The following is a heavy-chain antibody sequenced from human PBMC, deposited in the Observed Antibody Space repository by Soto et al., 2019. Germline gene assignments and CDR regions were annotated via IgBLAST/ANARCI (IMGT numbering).Heavy chain of an antibody. J-gene: IGHJ6*02. CDR1: GFSISDYG. Sequence: QVQLVESGGGVVQPGWSLRLPCAASGFSISDYGMEWVRQAPGKGLGWVALISYDGSNTYYADSVKGRFTISRDNSKDTLFLQMTGLRREDTAVYYCAKGAGDRLSLGMDVWGQGTTVTVSS. CDR2: ISYDGSNT. D-gene: IGHD1-26*01. V-gene: IGHV3-30*18. CDR3: AKGAGDRLSLGMDV.